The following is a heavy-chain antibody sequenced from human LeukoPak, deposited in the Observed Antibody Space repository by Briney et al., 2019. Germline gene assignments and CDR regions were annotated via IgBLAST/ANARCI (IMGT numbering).Heavy chain of an antibody. CDR2: IYYSGST. CDR3: ARALSSSWYVIAWFDP. J-gene: IGHJ5*02. V-gene: IGHV4-59*01. CDR1: GGSISSYY. D-gene: IGHD6-13*01. Sequence: SETLSLTCTVSGGSISSYYWSWIRQPPGKGLEWIGYIYYSGSTNYKPSLKSRVTISVDTSKNQFSLKLSSVTAADTAVYYCARALSSSWYVIAWFDPWGQGTLVTVSS.